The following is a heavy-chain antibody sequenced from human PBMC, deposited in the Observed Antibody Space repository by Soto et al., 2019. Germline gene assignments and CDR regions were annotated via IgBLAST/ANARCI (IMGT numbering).Heavy chain of an antibody. J-gene: IGHJ4*02. CDR2: MNPNRGNT. CDR3: ARGQGRYCSGGSCYGWDY. D-gene: IGHD2-15*01. Sequence: QVQLVQSGAEVKKPGASVKVSCKASGYTFTSYDIHWVRQASGRGREGVGGMNPNRGNTGYAQKFQGRVTMTRNTSISTAYMELSSLRSEDTAVYYCARGQGRYCSGGSCYGWDYWGQGTLVTVSS. V-gene: IGHV1-8*01. CDR1: GYTFTSYD.